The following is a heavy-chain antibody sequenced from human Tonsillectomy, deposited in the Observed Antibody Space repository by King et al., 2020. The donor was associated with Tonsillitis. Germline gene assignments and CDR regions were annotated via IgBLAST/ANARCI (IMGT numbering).Heavy chain of an antibody. Sequence: VQLVESGGGVVQPGGSLRLSWAVSGPTFSIYGMHWVRQAPGKGLEWVAFIRYDGINKYYADSVKGRFTISRDNSKNTLYLQMNSLRAEDTALYYCAKGRGVDTAMAYFDSWGRGTLVIVSS. D-gene: IGHD5-18*01. J-gene: IGHJ4*02. CDR2: IRYDGINK. CDR3: AKGRGVDTAMAYFDS. V-gene: IGHV3-30*02. CDR1: GPTFSIYG.